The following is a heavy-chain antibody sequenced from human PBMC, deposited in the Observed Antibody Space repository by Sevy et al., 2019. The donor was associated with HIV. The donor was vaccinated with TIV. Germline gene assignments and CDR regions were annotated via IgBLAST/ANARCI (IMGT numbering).Heavy chain of an antibody. V-gene: IGHV3-15*01. Sequence: GGSLRLSCAASGFTFSNAWMSWVRQAPGKGLEWVGRIKSKTDGGTTDYAAPVKGRFTISRDDSKNTLYLQMNSLKTEDTAVYYCTTDLVLSNSAENWFDPWGQGTLVTVSS. D-gene: IGHD6-6*01. CDR3: TTDLVLSNSAENWFDP. CDR1: GFTFSNAW. J-gene: IGHJ5*02. CDR2: IKSKTDGGTT.